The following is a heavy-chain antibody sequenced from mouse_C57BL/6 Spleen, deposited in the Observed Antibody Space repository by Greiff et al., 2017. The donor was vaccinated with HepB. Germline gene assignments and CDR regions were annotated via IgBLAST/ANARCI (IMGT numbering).Heavy chain of an antibody. V-gene: IGHV14-4*01. CDR1: GFNIKDDY. CDR2: IDPENGDT. Sequence: EVQLQQSGAELVRPGASVKLSCTASGFNIKDDYMHWVKQRPEQGLEWIGWIDPENGDTEYASKFQGKATITADTSSNTAYLQLSSLTSEDTAVYYCTTFVGYFDVWGTGTTVTVSS. J-gene: IGHJ1*03. CDR3: TTFVGYFDV.